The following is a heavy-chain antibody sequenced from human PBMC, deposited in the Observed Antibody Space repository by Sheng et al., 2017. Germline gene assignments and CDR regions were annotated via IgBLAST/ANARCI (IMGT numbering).Heavy chain of an antibody. Sequence: QVQLQESGPGLVKPLQTLSLTCTVSGGSISSGDYYWSWIRAARREGTGVDWAYLYQWEVQLQPLPSRVRVSISLDTSKNQFSLRXGLVTAADTAVYYCATNRSPRWGQGTLVTVSS. D-gene: IGHD7-27*01. V-gene: IGHV4-61*02. CDR1: GGSISSGDYY. CDR3: ATNRSPR. CDR2: LYQWEV. J-gene: IGHJ4*02.